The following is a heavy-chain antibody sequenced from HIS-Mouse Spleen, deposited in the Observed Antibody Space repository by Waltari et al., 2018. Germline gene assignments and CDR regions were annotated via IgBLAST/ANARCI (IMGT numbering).Heavy chain of an antibody. V-gene: IGHV4-39*07. CDR1: GGSISSSSYY. D-gene: IGHD6-13*01. CDR2: IYYSGST. Sequence: QLQLQESGPGLVKPSETLSLTCTVSGGSISSSSYYWGWIRQLPGKGLEWIGSIYYSGSTYYNPSLTTRVTISVDTSKNQFSLKLSSVTAADTAVYYCAREIPYSSSWYDWYFDRWGRGTLVTVAS. CDR3: AREIPYSSSWYDWYFDR. J-gene: IGHJ2*01.